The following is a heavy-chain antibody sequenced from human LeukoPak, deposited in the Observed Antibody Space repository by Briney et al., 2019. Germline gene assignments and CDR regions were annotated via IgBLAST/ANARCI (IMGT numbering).Heavy chain of an antibody. CDR2: IFYTGST. CDR3: AREHYDLLTGPGGVDY. Sequence: SETLSLTCTVSGGSISSGDYYWSWIRQPPGKGLEWIGNIFYTGSTHYSPSLKSRVTISEDTSKNQFSLKLNSVTAADTAVYYCAREHYDLLTGPGGVDYWGQGTLVTVSS. D-gene: IGHD3-9*01. CDR1: GGSISSGDYY. V-gene: IGHV4-30-4*01. J-gene: IGHJ4*02.